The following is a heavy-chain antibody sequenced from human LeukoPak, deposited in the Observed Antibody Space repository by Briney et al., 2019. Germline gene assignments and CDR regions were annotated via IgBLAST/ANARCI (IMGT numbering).Heavy chain of an antibody. J-gene: IGHJ6*02. Sequence: SETLSLTCTVSGGSISSGGYYWRWIRQHPVKGLEWIVYIYYSGSAYYYPSLKSRVTISVDTSKNQFSLKLSSVTAADTAVYYCAAYYYDSSGYYYNDYYYGMDVWGQGTTVTVSS. CDR3: AAYYYDSSGYYYNDYYYGMDV. CDR1: GGSISSGGYY. CDR2: IYYSGSA. V-gene: IGHV4-31*03. D-gene: IGHD3-22*01.